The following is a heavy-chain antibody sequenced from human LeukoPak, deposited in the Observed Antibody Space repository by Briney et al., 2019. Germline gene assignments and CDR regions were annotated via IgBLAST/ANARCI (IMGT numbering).Heavy chain of an antibody. V-gene: IGHV3-74*01. J-gene: IGHJ4*02. CDR3: ARSGWPYYFDY. Sequence: GGSLRLSCAASGFTFSSYWMHWVRQAPGKGLVWVSRIHSDGSSTSYADSVRGRFTISRDDAKSTLYLQMNSLRAEGTAVYYCARSGWPYYFDYWGQGTLVTVSS. CDR2: IHSDGSST. CDR1: GFTFSSYW. D-gene: IGHD3-22*01.